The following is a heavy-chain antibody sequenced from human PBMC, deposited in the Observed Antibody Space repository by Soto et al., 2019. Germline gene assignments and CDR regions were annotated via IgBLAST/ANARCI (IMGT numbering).Heavy chain of an antibody. V-gene: IGHV1-18*01. Sequence: ASVKVSCKASGGTFSSYAISWVRQAPGQGLEWMGWISAYNGNTNYAQKLQGRVTMTTDTSTSTAYMELRSLRSDDTAVYYCARGSGSSSWYGGLGFDYWGQGTLVTVSS. CDR3: ARGSGSSSWYGGLGFDY. D-gene: IGHD6-13*01. CDR2: ISAYNGNT. CDR1: GGTFSSYA. J-gene: IGHJ4*02.